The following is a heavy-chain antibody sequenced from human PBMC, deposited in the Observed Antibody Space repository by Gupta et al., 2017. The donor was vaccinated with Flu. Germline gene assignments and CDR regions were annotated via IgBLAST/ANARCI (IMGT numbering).Heavy chain of an antibody. Sequence: EVHLVESGGGVVQPGGSLRLSCAASGFTFSTYEINWVRQAPGTGLEWVSYISKSGSHVYFADSVKGRFTISRDNAKNSLYLQMNSLRGEDTAVYYCVRQFYVSGNFQGFGYYHGMDVWGQGTTVTVSS. CDR2: ISKSGSHV. D-gene: IGHD3-10*01. CDR1: GFTFSTYE. CDR3: VRQFYVSGNFQGFGYYHGMDV. V-gene: IGHV3-48*03. J-gene: IGHJ6*02.